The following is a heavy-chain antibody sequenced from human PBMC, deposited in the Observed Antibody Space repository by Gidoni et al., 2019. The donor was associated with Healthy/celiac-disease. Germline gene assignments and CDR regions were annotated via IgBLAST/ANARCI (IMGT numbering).Heavy chain of an antibody. V-gene: IGHV4-39*01. D-gene: IGHD6-6*01. CDR1: GGSISSSSYY. J-gene: IGHJ6*02. CDR2: IYYSGST. CDR3: ARQVDSSSGTDHLNYYYGMYV. Sequence: PGLVTPSVTLSLTCTVTGGSISSSSYYWGCLRQPPGKGLEWRGSIYYSGSTYYNPFLKSRVTISVDTPKNQCSLKLSSVTAADTAVYYCARQVDSSSGTDHLNYYYGMYVWGQGTTVTVSS.